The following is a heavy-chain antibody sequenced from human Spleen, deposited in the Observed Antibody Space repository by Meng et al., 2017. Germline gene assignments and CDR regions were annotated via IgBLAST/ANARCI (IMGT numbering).Heavy chain of an antibody. CDR1: GYTFPDYW. J-gene: IGHJ4*02. D-gene: IGHD6-13*01. V-gene: IGHV1-2*06. CDR2: INPKSGDT. Sequence: ASVKVSCKASGYTFPDYWLHWVRRAPGQGLEWMGRINPKSGDTHYAQRFPGRVTMTGDTSISTAYMELSGLRSDDTAMYYCARDEDISAAGKLFGDYWGQGTLVTVSS. CDR3: ARDEDISAAGKLFGDY.